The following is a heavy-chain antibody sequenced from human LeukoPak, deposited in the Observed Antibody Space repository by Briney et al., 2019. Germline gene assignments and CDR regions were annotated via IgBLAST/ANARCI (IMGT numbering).Heavy chain of an antibody. CDR3: VRDHRRHFDWLSYFQH. V-gene: IGHV3-21*01. Sequence: GGSLRLSCAASGFTFSGYSMNWVRQAPGKGLEWVSSISNSGSYTYYVDSVKGRFFISRDNAKNSTFLQMNSLRAEDAAVYYCVRDHRRHFDWLSYFQHWGQGTLVAVSA. CDR2: ISNSGSYT. CDR1: GFTFSGYS. J-gene: IGHJ1*01. D-gene: IGHD3-9*01.